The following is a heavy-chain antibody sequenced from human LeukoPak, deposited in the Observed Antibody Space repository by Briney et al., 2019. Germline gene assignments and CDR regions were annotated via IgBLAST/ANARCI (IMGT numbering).Heavy chain of an antibody. J-gene: IGHJ4*02. CDR3: ARSGYCSGGSCYGLFDY. CDR1: GYSFTSYW. D-gene: IGHD2-15*01. Sequence: GESLKISCKGSGYSFTSYWIGWVRQMPGKGLEWTGIIYPGDSDTRYSPSFQGQVTISADKSISTAYLQWSSLKASDTAMYYCARSGYCSGGSCYGLFDYWGQGTLVTVSS. CDR2: IYPGDSDT. V-gene: IGHV5-51*01.